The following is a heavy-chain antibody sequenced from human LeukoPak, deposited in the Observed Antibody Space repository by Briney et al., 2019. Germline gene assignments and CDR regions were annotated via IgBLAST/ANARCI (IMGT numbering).Heavy chain of an antibody. CDR1: GITFSNYW. CDR3: ATEPGIGYAFDI. Sequence: PGGPLGLSCAASGITFSNYWMSWVRQAPGKGLEWVANINPDGSEKNYAHSVKGRFTISRDNAKNSLSLQMNSLRAEDMAVYYCATEPGIGYAFDIWGQGRMVTVSS. CDR2: INPDGSEK. J-gene: IGHJ3*02. V-gene: IGHV3-7*01. D-gene: IGHD3-10*01.